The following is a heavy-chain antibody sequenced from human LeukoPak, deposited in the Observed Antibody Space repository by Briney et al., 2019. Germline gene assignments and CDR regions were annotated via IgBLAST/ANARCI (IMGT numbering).Heavy chain of an antibody. J-gene: IGHJ5*02. CDR2: MNPNSGNT. CDR1: VYTVTSYG. CDR3: VRGRQQWLVRGSWFDP. Sequence: ASVKVSCKASVYTVTSYGINWVRQATGHGLEWMGWMNPNSGNTGYAQKFQGRVTITRNTSISTAYMELSSLRYEDTAVYYGVRGRQQWLVRGSWFDPWGQGTLVTVSS. D-gene: IGHD6-19*01. V-gene: IGHV1-8*03.